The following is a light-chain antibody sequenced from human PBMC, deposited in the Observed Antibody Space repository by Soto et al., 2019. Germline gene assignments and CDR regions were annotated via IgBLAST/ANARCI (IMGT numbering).Light chain of an antibody. CDR1: QSVSSSY. Sequence: EIVLTQSPGTLSLSPGERATLSCRASQSVSSSYLVWHQQKPGQAPRLLIYGASTRATGIPDRFSGSGSGTHFTLTISRLEPGDFAVYYCQHFGGTTFTFGQGTRLEIK. CDR2: GAS. CDR3: QHFGGTTFT. V-gene: IGKV3-20*01. J-gene: IGKJ5*01.